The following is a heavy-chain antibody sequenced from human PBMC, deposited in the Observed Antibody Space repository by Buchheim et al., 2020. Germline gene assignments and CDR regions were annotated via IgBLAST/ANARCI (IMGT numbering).Heavy chain of an antibody. D-gene: IGHD3-10*01. CDR1: GFTFRKHW. CDR2: INDDGSGT. V-gene: IGHV3-74*01. Sequence: EVQLVESGGGLVQPGGSLRLSCAASGFTFRKHWMYWVRQAPGKGLVWVSRINDDGSGTTYTDSVKGRFTISRDNAKNTVYLQMNSLRVEDTAVYFCVRGGDYYSGDHWGQGTL. J-gene: IGHJ4*02. CDR3: VRGGDYYSGDH.